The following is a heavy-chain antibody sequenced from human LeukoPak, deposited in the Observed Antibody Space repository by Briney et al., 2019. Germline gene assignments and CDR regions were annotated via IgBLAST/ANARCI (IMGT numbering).Heavy chain of an antibody. V-gene: IGHV3-23*01. CDR2: ISGSGGST. CDR1: GFTFSSYA. D-gene: IGHD3-10*01. J-gene: IGHJ4*02. Sequence: GGSLRLSRAASGFTFSSYAMSWVRQAPGKGLEWVSAISGSGGSTYYADSVKGRFTISRDNSKNTLYLQMNSLRAEDTAVYYCAKEGYTYYYGSGSYYNALNFDYWGQGTLVTVSS. CDR3: AKEGYTYYYGSGSYYNALNFDY.